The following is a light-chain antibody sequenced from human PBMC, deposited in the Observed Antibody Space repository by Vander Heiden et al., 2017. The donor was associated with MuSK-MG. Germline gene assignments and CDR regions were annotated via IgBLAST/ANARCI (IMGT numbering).Light chain of an antibody. CDR3: TSYTNIGV. Sequence: QSALTQPASVAGSPGQSIPLSCTGTSSDIGSSNYVSWYQQHPGKAPKLMIFDVSTRPSGISNRFSGSKSGTTDSLTISGLQAEDEADYYCTSYTNIGVFGGGTNLTVL. V-gene: IGLV2-14*03. CDR1: SSDIGSSNY. J-gene: IGLJ2*01. CDR2: DVS.